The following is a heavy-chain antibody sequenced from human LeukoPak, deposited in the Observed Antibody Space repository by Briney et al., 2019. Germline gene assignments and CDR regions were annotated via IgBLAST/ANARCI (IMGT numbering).Heavy chain of an antibody. CDR1: GGSISSDRYY. V-gene: IGHV4-61*02. CDR3: ARETPADYGGNDWFDP. J-gene: IGHJ5*02. Sequence: SQTLSLTCSVSGGSISSDRYYWSWIRQPAGKGLEWIGRIYAPGDTKYDPSLQSRVTISGDTSKNQISLKLASVTAADTAVYYCARETPADYGGNDWFDPWGQGTLVTVSS. D-gene: IGHD4-23*01. CDR2: IYAPGDT.